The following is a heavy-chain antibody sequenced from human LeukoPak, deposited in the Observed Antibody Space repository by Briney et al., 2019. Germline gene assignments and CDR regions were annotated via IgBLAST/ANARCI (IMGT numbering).Heavy chain of an antibody. Sequence: TLCLSCTVSGDSISTETYYWSWVRQPAGKGLEWRGRIYTFGSTNYSISRTCRVTSSLQTSAKQFPLSLTSVTAADTAIYYCARGVRHPDYMDTCGARTPVTVSS. CDR1: GDSISTETYY. CDR3: ARGVRHPDYMDT. D-gene: IGHD6-6*01. V-gene: IGHV4-61*02. CDR2: IYTFGST. J-gene: IGHJ6*03.